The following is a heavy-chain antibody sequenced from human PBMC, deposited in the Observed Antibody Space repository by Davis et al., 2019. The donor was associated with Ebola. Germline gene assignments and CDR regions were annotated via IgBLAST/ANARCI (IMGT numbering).Heavy chain of an antibody. CDR2: ISSSSSYI. D-gene: IGHD3-9*01. V-gene: IGHV3-21*04. CDR1: GFTFSSYS. Sequence: GESLKIHCAASGFTFSSYSMNWVRQAPGKGLEWVSSISSSSSYIYYADSVKGRFTISRDKSKNTLFLQLNSLRAEDTAVYYCAKDRTGYHWFDYWGQGTLVTVSS. CDR3: AKDRTGYHWFDY. J-gene: IGHJ4*02.